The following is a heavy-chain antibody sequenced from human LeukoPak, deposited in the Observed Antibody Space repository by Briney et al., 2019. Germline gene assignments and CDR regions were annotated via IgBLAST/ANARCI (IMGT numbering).Heavy chain of an antibody. J-gene: IGHJ4*02. Sequence: GGSLRLSCAASGFTFSTFAMGWVRQPPGRGLGWVSFIVGVGGSTYYADSVKGRFTISRDNPKNTLYLQMNTLRAEDTALYYCAKNRGDITSARVGCDYWGQGALVTVSS. CDR3: AKNRGDITSARVGCDY. D-gene: IGHD2-15*01. CDR1: GFTFSTFA. V-gene: IGHV3-23*01. CDR2: IVGVGGST.